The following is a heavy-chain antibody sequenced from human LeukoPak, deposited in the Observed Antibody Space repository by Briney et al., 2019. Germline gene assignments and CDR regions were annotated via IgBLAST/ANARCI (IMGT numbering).Heavy chain of an antibody. CDR3: AREMFSRRKPGYCSGGSCSNWFDP. CDR1: GGTFSSYA. CDR2: IIPIFGTA. J-gene: IGHJ5*02. Sequence: SVKVSCKASGGTFSSYAIGWVRQAPGQGLEWMGRIIPIFGTANRAQKFQGRVTITTDESTSTAYMELSSLRSEDTAVYYCAREMFSRRKPGYCSGGSCSNWFDPWGQGTLVTVSS. D-gene: IGHD2-15*01. V-gene: IGHV1-69*05.